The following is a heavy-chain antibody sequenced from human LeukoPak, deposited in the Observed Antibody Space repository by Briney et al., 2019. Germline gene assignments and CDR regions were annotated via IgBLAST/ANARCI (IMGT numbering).Heavy chain of an antibody. V-gene: IGHV1-46*01. D-gene: IGHD1-7*01. CDR3: ARVRAITGTTGYYFDY. J-gene: IGHJ4*02. CDR2: INPSGGST. CDR1: GYTFTSYY. Sequence: GASVKVSCKASGYTFTSYYMHWVRQAPGQGLEWMGIINPSGGSTSYAQKFQGRVTMTRDTSTSTAYMELSSLRSEDTAVYYCARVRAITGTTGYYFDYWGQGTLVTVSS.